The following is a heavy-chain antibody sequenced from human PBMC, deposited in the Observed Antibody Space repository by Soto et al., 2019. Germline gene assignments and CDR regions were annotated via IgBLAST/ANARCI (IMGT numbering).Heavy chain of an antibody. CDR2: IIPIFGTA. Sequence: QVQLVQSGAEVKKPGSSVKVSCKASGGTFSSYAISWVRQAPGQGLEWMGGIIPIFGTANYAQKFQGRVTITADESTSTAYMEMSSLRSEDTAVYYCARDRLSIVLVPAASLGETALQFWGQGTLVTVSS. J-gene: IGHJ4*02. D-gene: IGHD2-2*01. CDR1: GGTFSSYA. V-gene: IGHV1-69*12. CDR3: ARDRLSIVLVPAASLGETALQF.